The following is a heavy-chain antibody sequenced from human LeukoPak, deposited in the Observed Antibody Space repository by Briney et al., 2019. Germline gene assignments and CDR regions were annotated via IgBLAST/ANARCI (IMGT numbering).Heavy chain of an antibody. D-gene: IGHD6-6*01. Sequence: SETLSLTCAVYGGPFRGYYWRWLRQPPGKGLEWIGEINHCGSTNYNPSLQSRVTISVDTYKHQFSLKLSSVTAADTAVYYCARGGAARPRGWFDPWGQGTLVTVSS. V-gene: IGHV4-34*01. CDR1: GGPFRGYY. CDR2: INHCGST. CDR3: ARGGAARPRGWFDP. J-gene: IGHJ5*02.